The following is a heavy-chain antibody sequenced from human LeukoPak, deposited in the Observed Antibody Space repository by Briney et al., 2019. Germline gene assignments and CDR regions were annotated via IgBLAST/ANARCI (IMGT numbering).Heavy chain of an antibody. CDR2: ISGSGGST. J-gene: IGHJ4*02. CDR3: AKDLGITMIVVVITKGFDY. CDR1: GFIVSSNY. Sequence: GGSLRLSCAASGFIVSSNYMSWVRQAPGKGLEWVSAISGSGGSTYYADSVKGRFTISRDNSKNTLYLQMNSLRAEDTAVYYCAKDLGITMIVVVITKGFDYWGQGTLVTVSS. D-gene: IGHD3-22*01. V-gene: IGHV3-23*01.